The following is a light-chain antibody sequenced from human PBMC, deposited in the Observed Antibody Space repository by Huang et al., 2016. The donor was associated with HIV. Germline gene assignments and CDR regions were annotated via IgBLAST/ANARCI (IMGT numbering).Light chain of an antibody. J-gene: IGKJ1*01. Sequence: DIQMTQSASTLSASVGDRVTITCRASQTISNWLAWYQQKPGKAPNLLIYKASTLESGVPSRFSGSGSGTEFTLTISSLQPDDFATYYCHHYNSYSGAFGQGTKVEFK. V-gene: IGKV1-5*03. CDR1: QTISNW. CDR3: HHYNSYSGA. CDR2: KAS.